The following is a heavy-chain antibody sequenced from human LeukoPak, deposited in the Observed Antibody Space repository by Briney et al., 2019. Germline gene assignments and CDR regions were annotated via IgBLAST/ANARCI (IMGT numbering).Heavy chain of an antibody. V-gene: IGHV5-51*01. CDR1: GYSFTNYW. Sequence: GESLKISCKGSGYSFTNYWIGWVRQMPGKGLEWMGIIYPGDSDTRYIASFQGQVTISADKSINTAYLQWSSLKASDTAIYYCARSASRCFDWFDYWGQGTLVTVSS. CDR3: ARSASRCFDWFDY. CDR2: IYPGDSDT. J-gene: IGHJ4*02. D-gene: IGHD3-9*01.